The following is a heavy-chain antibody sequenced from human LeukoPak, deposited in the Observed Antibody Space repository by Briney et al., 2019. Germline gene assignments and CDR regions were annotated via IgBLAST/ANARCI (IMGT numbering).Heavy chain of an antibody. Sequence: ASVKVSCKASGYTFTSYGISWVRQAPGQGLEWMGWINPNSGGTNYAQKFQGRVTMTRDTSVSTAYMELSRLRSDDTAVYYCASSVLDAWDSIGPQLGYCSSTSCNRVLGYWGQGTLVTVSS. D-gene: IGHD2-2*01. CDR1: GYTFTSYG. CDR2: INPNSGGT. V-gene: IGHV1-2*02. CDR3: ASSVLDAWDSIGPQLGYCSSTSCNRVLGY. J-gene: IGHJ4*02.